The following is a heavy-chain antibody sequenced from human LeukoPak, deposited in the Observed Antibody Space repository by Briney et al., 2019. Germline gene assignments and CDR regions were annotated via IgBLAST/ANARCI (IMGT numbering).Heavy chain of an antibody. Sequence: ASVKVSCKASGYTFTSYGISWVRQAPGQGLEWMGWISAYNGNTNYAQKLQGRVTMTTDTSTSTAYMELRSLRSDDTAVYYRARDRVQLERRSGYFDLWGRGALVTVSS. CDR2: ISAYNGNT. CDR3: ARDRVQLERRSGYFDL. V-gene: IGHV1-18*01. J-gene: IGHJ2*01. CDR1: GYTFTSYG. D-gene: IGHD1-1*01.